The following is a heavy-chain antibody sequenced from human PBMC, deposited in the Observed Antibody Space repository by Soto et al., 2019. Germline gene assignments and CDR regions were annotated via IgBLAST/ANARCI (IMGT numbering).Heavy chain of an antibody. CDR3: AKGGATYGLSTHDY. CDR2: ITGTSANT. CDR1: RFTFSNFA. Sequence: EVQLLESGGGLVQPGGSLRLSCAASRFTFSNFAMSWVRQAPGKGLEWVSTITGTSANTYYTDSVKGRFAISRDNSQNTLYLQMNSLTTEDTALYYCAKGGATYGLSTHDYWGQGTLVTVSS. D-gene: IGHD3-10*01. J-gene: IGHJ4*02. V-gene: IGHV3-23*01.